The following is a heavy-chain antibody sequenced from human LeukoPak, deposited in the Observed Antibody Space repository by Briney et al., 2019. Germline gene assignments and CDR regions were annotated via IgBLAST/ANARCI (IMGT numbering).Heavy chain of an antibody. Sequence: PGGSLRLSCAASGFTFSSFAMSWVREAPGQGLEWVSSISGRTANTYYADSVKGRFTISRDNSKDTLFLQMNSLRTEDTAVYYCAKSDLGHRSRQVGHFDYWGQGTLVTVSS. D-gene: IGHD2-15*01. J-gene: IGHJ4*02. CDR2: ISGRTANT. V-gene: IGHV3-23*01. CDR1: GFTFSSFA. CDR3: AKSDLGHRSRQVGHFDY.